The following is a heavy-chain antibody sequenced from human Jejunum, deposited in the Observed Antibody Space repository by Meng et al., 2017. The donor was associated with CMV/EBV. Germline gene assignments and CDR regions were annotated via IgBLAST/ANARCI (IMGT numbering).Heavy chain of an antibody. CDR2: IKQDGSET. D-gene: IGHD3-10*01. CDR3: ARGFAIDS. Sequence: EVSWVESGGGLVTPGGSWSVSCVASGFTFSNDWMTWVRQAPGKGLEWVANIKQDGSETYYVDSVKGRFTISRDNGKTSLYLQMNNLRAEDTGVYYCARGFAIDSWGQGTLVTVSS. J-gene: IGHJ4*02. V-gene: IGHV3-7*04. CDR1: GFTFSNDW.